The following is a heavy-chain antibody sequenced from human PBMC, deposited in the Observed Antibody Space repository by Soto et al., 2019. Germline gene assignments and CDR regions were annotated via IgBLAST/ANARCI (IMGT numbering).Heavy chain of an antibody. CDR2: IIPIFGTA. CDR1: GGTFSSYA. J-gene: IGHJ5*02. V-gene: IGHV1-69*01. Sequence: QVQLVQSGAEVKKPGSSVKVSCKASGGTFSSYAISWVRQAPGQGLEWMGGIIPIFGTANYAQKFQGRVKITADESTSTAYMELSSLKTEDTAVYYCASCFHICSSPFDPWGQGTLVTVSS. D-gene: IGHD6-6*01. CDR3: ASCFHICSSPFDP.